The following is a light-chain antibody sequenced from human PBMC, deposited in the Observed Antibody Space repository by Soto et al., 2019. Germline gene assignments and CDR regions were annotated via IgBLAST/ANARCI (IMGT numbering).Light chain of an antibody. Sequence: QSVLTPPRSVSGSPGQSVTISCTGTSSDVGGYNYVSWYQQHPGKAPKHMIYDVSKRPSGVPDRFSGYKSGNTGSLTISGLQAEDEADYYCCSYAGSYTFYVFGTGTKVTVL. J-gene: IGLJ1*01. V-gene: IGLV2-11*01. CDR2: DVS. CDR3: CSYAGSYTFYV. CDR1: SSDVGGYNY.